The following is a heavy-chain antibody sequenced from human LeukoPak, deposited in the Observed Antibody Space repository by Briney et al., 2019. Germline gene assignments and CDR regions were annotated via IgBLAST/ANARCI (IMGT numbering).Heavy chain of an antibody. CDR2: ISSSSSYI. V-gene: IGHV3-21*01. J-gene: IGHJ6*02. D-gene: IGHD2-2*02. Sequence: GGSLRLSCAASGFTFSSYSMNWVRQAPGKGLEWVSSISSSSSYIYYADSVKGRFTISRDNSKNTLYLQMNSLRAEDTAVYYCASGGGVVPAAIEYYYYGMDVWGQGTTVTVSS. CDR1: GFTFSSYS. CDR3: ASGGGVVPAAIEYYYYGMDV.